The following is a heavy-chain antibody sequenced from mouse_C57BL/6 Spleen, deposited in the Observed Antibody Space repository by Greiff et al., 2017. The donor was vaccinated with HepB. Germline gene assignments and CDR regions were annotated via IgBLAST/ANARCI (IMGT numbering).Heavy chain of an antibody. CDR1: GFTFSSYG. J-gene: IGHJ3*01. V-gene: IGHV5-6*01. Sequence: EVQLVESGGDLVKPGGSLKLSCAASGFTFSSYGMSWVRQTPDKRLEWVATISSGGSYTYYPDSVKGRFTISRDNAKNTLYLQMSSLKSEDTAMYYGARRGGSAQATAWFAYWGQGTLVTVSA. CDR3: ARRGGSAQATAWFAY. CDR2: ISSGGSYT. D-gene: IGHD3-2*02.